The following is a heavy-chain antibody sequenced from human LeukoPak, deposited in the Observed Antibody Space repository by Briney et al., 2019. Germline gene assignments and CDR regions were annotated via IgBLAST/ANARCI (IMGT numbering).Heavy chain of an antibody. CDR1: GGSISSGGYY. D-gene: IGHD3-10*01. J-gene: IGHJ4*02. CDR2: IYYSGST. V-gene: IGHV4-31*03. Sequence: SQTLSLTCTVSGGSISSGGYYWSWIRQHPGKGLEGIGYIYYSGSTYYNPSLKSRVTISVDTSKNQFSLKLSSVTAADTAVYYCARAPGGSGSYSPFDYWGQGTLVTVSS. CDR3: ARAPGGSGSYSPFDY.